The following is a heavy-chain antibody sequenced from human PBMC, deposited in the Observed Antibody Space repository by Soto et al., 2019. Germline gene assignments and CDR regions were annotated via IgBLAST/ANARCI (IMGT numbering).Heavy chain of an antibody. CDR3: ARDSDDYYGSGSYPRLYYYYYYMDV. Sequence: GGSLRLSCAASGFTFSSYWMSWVRQAPGKGLEWVANIKQDGSEKYYVDSVKGRFTISRDNAKTSLYLQMNSLRAEDTAVYYCARDSDDYYGSGSYPRLYYYYYYMDVWGKGTTVTVSS. CDR2: IKQDGSEK. J-gene: IGHJ6*03. D-gene: IGHD3-10*01. CDR1: GFTFSSYW. V-gene: IGHV3-7*01.